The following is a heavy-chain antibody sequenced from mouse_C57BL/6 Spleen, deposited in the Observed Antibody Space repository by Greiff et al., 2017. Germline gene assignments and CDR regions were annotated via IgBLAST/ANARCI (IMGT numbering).Heavy chain of an antibody. CDR2: IDPETGGT. D-gene: IGHD2-4*01. CDR1: GYTFTDYE. V-gene: IGHV1-15*01. Sequence: VQLQQSGAELVRPGASVTLSCKASGYTFTDYEMHWVKQTPVHGLEWIGAIDPETGGTAYNQKFKGKAILTADKSSSTAYMELRSLTSEDSAVYYCTREGDYEWFAYWGQGTLVTVSA. J-gene: IGHJ3*01. CDR3: TREGDYEWFAY.